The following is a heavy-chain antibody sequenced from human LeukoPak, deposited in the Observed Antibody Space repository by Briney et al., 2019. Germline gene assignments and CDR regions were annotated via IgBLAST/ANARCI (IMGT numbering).Heavy chain of an antibody. J-gene: IGHJ4*02. D-gene: IGHD1-26*01. V-gene: IGHV3-20*04. Sequence: GGSLRLSCAASGFTFDDYGMSWVRQAPGKGLEWVSGINWNGGSTGYADSVKGRFTISRDNAKNSLYLHMNSLRAEDTALYYCARDRIVGATTESFDYWGQGTLVTVSS. CDR3: ARDRIVGATTESFDY. CDR2: INWNGGST. CDR1: GFTFDDYG.